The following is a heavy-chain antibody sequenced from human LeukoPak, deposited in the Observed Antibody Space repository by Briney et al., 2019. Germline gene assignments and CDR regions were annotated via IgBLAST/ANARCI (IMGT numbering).Heavy chain of an antibody. J-gene: IGHJ4*02. CDR1: GGSISSSSYY. CDR2: IYYSGST. CDR3: ARVTVGVRGLHFDN. Sequence: SETLSLTCTVSGGSISSSSYYWGWIRQPPGKGLEWIGSIYYSGSTYYNPSLTSRVTISVDTSKNQFSLKLSSVTAADTAVYYCARVTVGVRGLHFDNWGQGTLVTVSS. D-gene: IGHD3-10*01. V-gene: IGHV4-39*01.